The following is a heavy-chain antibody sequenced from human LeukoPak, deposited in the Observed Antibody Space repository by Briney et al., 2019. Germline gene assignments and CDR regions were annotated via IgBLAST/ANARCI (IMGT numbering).Heavy chain of an antibody. J-gene: IGHJ3*02. V-gene: IGHV5-51*01. CDR1: GYSFTSYW. CDR2: IYPGYSDT. CDR3: ARVALAAAGTGGHTYAFDT. Sequence: GESLKISCKGSGYSFTSYWIGWGRQTPGKGLEWMGIIYPGYSDTRYSPSLQGQVTISADKSISTAYLQWSSLKASDTAMYYCARVALAAAGTGGHTYAFDTWGQGTMVTVSS. D-gene: IGHD6-13*01.